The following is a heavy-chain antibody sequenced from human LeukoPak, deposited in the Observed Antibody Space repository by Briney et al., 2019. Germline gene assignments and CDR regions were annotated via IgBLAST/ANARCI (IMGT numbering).Heavy chain of an antibody. D-gene: IGHD4-23*01. J-gene: IGHJ4*02. Sequence: ASVKVSCKASGYTFTAYYLHWVRQAPGQGLEWMGWINPNSGGTNYAQKFQGRVTMTRDTSISTAYMELSRLRSDNTAVYYCARDLYGGTSATFDYWGQGDLVTVSS. CDR3: ARDLYGGTSATFDY. V-gene: IGHV1-2*02. CDR1: GYTFTAYY. CDR2: INPNSGGT.